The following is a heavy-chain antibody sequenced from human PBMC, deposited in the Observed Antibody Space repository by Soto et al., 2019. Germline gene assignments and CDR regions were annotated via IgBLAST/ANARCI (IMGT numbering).Heavy chain of an antibody. J-gene: IGHJ6*02. V-gene: IGHV4-34*01. CDR1: GGSFSGYY. CDR2: INHSGST. Sequence: SETLSLTCAVYGGSFSGYYWSWIRQPPGKGLEWIGEINHSGSTNYNPSLKSRVTISVDTSKNQFSLKLRSVTAADTAVYYCARGLLRMVRGVITYYYYGMDVWGQGTTVTVSS. D-gene: IGHD3-10*01. CDR3: ARGLLRMVRGVITYYYYGMDV.